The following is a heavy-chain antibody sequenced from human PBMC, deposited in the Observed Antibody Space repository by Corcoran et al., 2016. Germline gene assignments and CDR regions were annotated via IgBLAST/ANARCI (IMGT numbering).Heavy chain of an antibody. CDR2: IYSGGST. J-gene: IGHJ6*02. Sequence: EVQLVESGGGWIQPGGTLRLSCAASGFTVSSNYMSWVRQAPGKGLEWVSVIYSGGSTYYADSVKGRFTISRDNSKNTLYLQMNSLRAEDTAVYYCARGCNHYYYYGMDVWGQGTTVTVSS. V-gene: IGHV3-53*01. D-gene: IGHD2-15*01. CDR3: ARGCNHYYYYGMDV. CDR1: GFTVSSNY.